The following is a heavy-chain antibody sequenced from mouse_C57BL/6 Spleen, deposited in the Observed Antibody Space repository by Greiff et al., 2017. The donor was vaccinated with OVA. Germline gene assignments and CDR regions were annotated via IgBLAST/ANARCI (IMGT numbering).Heavy chain of an antibody. CDR3: ARSEGGYSWFAY. CDR2: INPSNGGT. J-gene: IGHJ3*01. D-gene: IGHD2-3*01. Sequence: QVQLQQPGTELVKPGASVKLSCKASGYTFTSYWMHWVKQRPGQGLEWIGNINPSNGGTNYNEKFKSKATLTVNKSSSTAYMQLSSLTSEDSAVYYCARSEGGYSWFAYWGQGTLVTVSA. V-gene: IGHV1-53*01. CDR1: GYTFTSYW.